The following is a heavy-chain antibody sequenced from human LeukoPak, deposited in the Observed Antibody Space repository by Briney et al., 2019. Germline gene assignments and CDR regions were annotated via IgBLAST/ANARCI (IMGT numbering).Heavy chain of an antibody. D-gene: IGHD2-2*01. V-gene: IGHV4-31*03. CDR2: IYYSGST. CDR1: GGSISSGVYY. CDR3: ARFYCSSTTCSPFDY. Sequence: SETLSLTCTVSGGSISSGVYYWSWIRQHPGKGLEWVGYIYYSGSTYYNASLKSRVTISVDTSKNQFSLKLSSVTAADTAVYYCARFYCSSTTCSPFDYWGQGTLVTVSS. J-gene: IGHJ4*02.